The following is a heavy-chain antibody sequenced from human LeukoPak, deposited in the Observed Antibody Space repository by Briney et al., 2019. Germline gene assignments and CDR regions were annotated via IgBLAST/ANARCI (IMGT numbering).Heavy chain of an antibody. Sequence: SETLSLTCTVSGGSISSDTSHWGWIRQPPGKVLEWIGEINHSGSTNYNPSLKSRVTISVDTSKNQFSLKLSSVTAADTAVYYCASGSYYYFDYWGQGTLVTVSS. J-gene: IGHJ4*02. D-gene: IGHD1-26*01. CDR2: INHSGST. V-gene: IGHV4-39*07. CDR1: GGSISSDTSH. CDR3: ASGSYYYFDY.